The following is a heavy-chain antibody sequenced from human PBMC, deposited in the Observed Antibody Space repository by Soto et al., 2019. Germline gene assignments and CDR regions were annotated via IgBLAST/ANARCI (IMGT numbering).Heavy chain of an antibody. D-gene: IGHD2-15*01. Sequence: DVQLLESGGGLVQPEGSLRLSCAASGFTFSSYAMGWVRQGPGKGLEWVAVVSIGGSTHYADSVRGRFTISRDKSKNTLSLQMNSLTAEDTAVYFCAKRRGAGGHFDYWGQGDLVTVSS. CDR3: AKRRGAGGHFDY. J-gene: IGHJ4*02. V-gene: IGHV3-23*01. CDR2: VSIGGST. CDR1: GFTFSSYA.